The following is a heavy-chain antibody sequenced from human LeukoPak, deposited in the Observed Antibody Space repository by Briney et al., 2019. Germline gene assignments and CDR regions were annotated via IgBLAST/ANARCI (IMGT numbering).Heavy chain of an antibody. V-gene: IGHV4-4*02. J-gene: IGHJ4*02. Sequence: SETLSLTCAVSGGSISSSNWWSWVRQPPGKGLEWIGEIYHSGTANYNPSLKSRVTISVDKSKNQFSLKLSSVTAADTAVYYCARAPNWRHFDYWGQGTLVTVSS. D-gene: IGHD1-1*01. CDR3: ARAPNWRHFDY. CDR2: IYHSGTA. CDR1: GGSISSSNW.